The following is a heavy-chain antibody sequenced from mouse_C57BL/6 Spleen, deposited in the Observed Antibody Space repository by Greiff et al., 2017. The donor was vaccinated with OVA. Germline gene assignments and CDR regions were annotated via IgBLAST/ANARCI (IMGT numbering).Heavy chain of an antibody. CDR3: ARSHYYGSSHWYFDV. CDR2: INPSTGGT. D-gene: IGHD1-1*01. Sequence: EVQLQQSGPELVKPGASVKISCKASGYSFTGYYMNWVKQSPEKSLEWIGEINPSTGGTTYNQKFKAKATLTVDKSSSTAYMQLKSLTSEDSAVYYCARSHYYGSSHWYFDVWGTGTTVTVSS. V-gene: IGHV1-42*01. CDR1: GYSFTGYY. J-gene: IGHJ1*03.